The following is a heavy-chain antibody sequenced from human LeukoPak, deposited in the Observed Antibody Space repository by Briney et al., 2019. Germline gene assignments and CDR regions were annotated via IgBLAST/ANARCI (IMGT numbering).Heavy chain of an antibody. CDR3: VKGGFTYYDD. Sequence: GGSLRLSCAASGFTFDTSVMGWVRQAPGRGLEWVSTINTGDITFYANSVKGRFTISRDNSKNALFLQMNSLRAEDTAIYYCVKGGFTYYDDWGQGTLVTVSS. CDR2: INTGDIT. V-gene: IGHV3-23*01. CDR1: GFTFDTSV. D-gene: IGHD3-22*01. J-gene: IGHJ4*02.